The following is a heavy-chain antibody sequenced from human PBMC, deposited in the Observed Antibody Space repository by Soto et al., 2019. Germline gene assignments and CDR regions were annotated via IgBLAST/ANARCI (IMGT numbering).Heavy chain of an antibody. V-gene: IGHV3-64*01. CDR2: ISNNGAHT. J-gene: IGHJ6*03. CDR1: GFTFSNYE. Sequence: EAQLVESGGGLVQPGGYLRLSCAASGFTFSNYEMHWVRQAPGKGLEYVSGISNNGAHTDYAKSVKGRFTISRDNSENTLYLQMGSLRAEDMALYYCARRGYGSRWPNVYMDVCGKGTTVTVSS. CDR3: ARRGYGSRWPNVYMDV. D-gene: IGHD6-13*01.